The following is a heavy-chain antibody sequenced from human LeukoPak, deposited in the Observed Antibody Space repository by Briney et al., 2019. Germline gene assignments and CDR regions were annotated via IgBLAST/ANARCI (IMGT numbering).Heavy chain of an antibody. D-gene: IGHD2-15*01. V-gene: IGHV1-46*01. CDR1: GYTFTSYY. CDR2: INPSGGST. J-gene: IGHJ4*02. CDR3: ASGYCSGGSCYSTTDFDY. Sequence: RASVKVSCKASGYTFTSYYMHWVRQAPGQGLEWMGIINPSGGSTSYAQKFQGRVTMTRDTSTSTVYMELSSLRSEDTAVYYCASGYCSGGSCYSTTDFDYWGQGTLVTASS.